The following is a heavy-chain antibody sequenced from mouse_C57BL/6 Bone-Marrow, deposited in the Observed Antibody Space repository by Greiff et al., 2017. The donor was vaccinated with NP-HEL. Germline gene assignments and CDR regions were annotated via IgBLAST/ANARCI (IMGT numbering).Heavy chain of an antibody. CDR1: GYTFTGYW. CDR3: ASCIYYYGSSYFDY. Sequence: VQGVESGAELMKPGASVKLSCKATGYTFTGYWIEWVKQRPGHGLEWIGEILPGSGSTNYNEKFKGKATFTADTSSNTAYMQLSSLTTEDSAIYYCASCIYYYGSSYFDYWGQGTTLTVSS. CDR2: ILPGSGST. J-gene: IGHJ2*01. D-gene: IGHD1-1*01. V-gene: IGHV1-9*01.